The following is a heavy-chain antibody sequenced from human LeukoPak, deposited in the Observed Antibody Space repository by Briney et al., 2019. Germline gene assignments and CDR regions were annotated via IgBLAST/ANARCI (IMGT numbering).Heavy chain of an antibody. CDR3: ARDPSGRLDV. Sequence: VSVKVSCKASGYTFTSYDINWVRQAPGQGLEWMGWISAYNGNTNYAQKLQGRVTMSTDTSTSTAYMELRSLRSDDTAVYYCARDPSGRLDVWGQGTTVTVSS. D-gene: IGHD6-25*01. CDR2: ISAYNGNT. J-gene: IGHJ6*02. CDR1: GYTFTSYD. V-gene: IGHV1-18*01.